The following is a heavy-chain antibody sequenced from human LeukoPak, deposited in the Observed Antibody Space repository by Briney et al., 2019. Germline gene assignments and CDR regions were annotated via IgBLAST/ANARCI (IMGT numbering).Heavy chain of an antibody. CDR2: IIPIFGTA. J-gene: IGHJ3*02. D-gene: IGHD3-22*01. Sequence: SVKVSCKASGGTFSSYAISWVRQAPGHGLEWMGGIIPIFGTANSAQKFQGRVTITTDESTSTAYMELSSLRSEDTAVYYCARPRSGYYDSSGYSNDAFDIWGQGIMVTVSS. CDR3: ARPRSGYYDSSGYSNDAFDI. V-gene: IGHV1-69*05. CDR1: GGTFSSYA.